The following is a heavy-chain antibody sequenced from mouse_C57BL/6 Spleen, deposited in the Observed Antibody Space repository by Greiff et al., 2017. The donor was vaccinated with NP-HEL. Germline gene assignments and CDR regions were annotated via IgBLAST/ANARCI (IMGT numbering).Heavy chain of an antibody. D-gene: IGHD4-1*01. CDR2: ISSGSSTI. Sequence: EVKLMESGGGLVKPGGSLKLSCAASGFTFTDYGMHWVRQAPEKGLEWVAYISSGSSTIYYAATVQGRFTISGDTAKNTLFLQMTSLRSEDTAMYYCASGVGPGYFDYWGQGTTLTVSS. V-gene: IGHV5-17*01. CDR3: ASGVGPGYFDY. CDR1: GFTFTDYG. J-gene: IGHJ2*01.